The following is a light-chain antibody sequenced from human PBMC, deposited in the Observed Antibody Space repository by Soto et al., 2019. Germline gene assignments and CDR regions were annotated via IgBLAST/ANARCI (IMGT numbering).Light chain of an antibody. V-gene: IGKV1-33*01. CDR1: LDIDNY. Sequence: DIQMTQSPSSLSASVGDRVTITCQASLDIDNYLNWYQQKPGEAPKLVIYDASILETGVPLRFSGSGSGTDFTFTISSLQPEDVATYYCQHYHNLPMYTFGQGTRLEIK. CDR3: QHYHNLPMYT. J-gene: IGKJ2*01. CDR2: DAS.